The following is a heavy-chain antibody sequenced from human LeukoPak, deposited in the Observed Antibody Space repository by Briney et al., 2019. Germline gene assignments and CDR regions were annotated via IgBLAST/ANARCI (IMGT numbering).Heavy chain of an antibody. Sequence: GGSLRLSCAASGFTFSSYEMNWVRQAPGKGLVWVSYISSSGSTIYYADSVKGRFTISRDNAKNSLYLQMNSLRAEDTAVYYCATWGDGYNPGWFDPWGQGTLVTVSS. CDR1: GFTFSSYE. V-gene: IGHV3-48*03. CDR3: ATWGDGYNPGWFDP. J-gene: IGHJ5*02. CDR2: ISSSGSTI. D-gene: IGHD5-24*01.